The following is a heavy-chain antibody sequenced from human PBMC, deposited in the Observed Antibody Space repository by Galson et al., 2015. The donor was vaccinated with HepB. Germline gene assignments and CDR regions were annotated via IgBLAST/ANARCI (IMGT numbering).Heavy chain of an antibody. J-gene: IGHJ4*02. CDR2: ITVTSGRT. V-gene: IGHV3-23*01. CDR1: GFSFSIYA. D-gene: IGHD3-16*02. Sequence: SLRLSCAASGFSFSIYAMKCVGQAPGKGLEWVSSITVTSGRTYYADPVKGRFTISRDKSKNTLSLQMDSLRVEDTAVYYCALELSLEGIDQWGQGTLVTVSS. CDR3: ALELSLEGIDQ.